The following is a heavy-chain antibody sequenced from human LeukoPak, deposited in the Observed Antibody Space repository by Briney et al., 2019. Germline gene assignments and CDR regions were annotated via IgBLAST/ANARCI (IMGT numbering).Heavy chain of an antibody. CDR3: AKDPLNCSGGSCYLLDLQEFDY. J-gene: IGHJ4*02. D-gene: IGHD2-15*01. CDR2: ISGSGGST. CDR1: GFTFSNYA. V-gene: IGHV3-23*01. Sequence: QAGGSLRLSCAASGFTFSNYAMSWVRQAPGKGLEWVSTISGSGGSTYYADSVKGRFTISRDNSKNTLYVQMNSLRAEDTAVYYCAKDPLNCSGGSCYLLDLQEFDYWGQGTLVTVSS.